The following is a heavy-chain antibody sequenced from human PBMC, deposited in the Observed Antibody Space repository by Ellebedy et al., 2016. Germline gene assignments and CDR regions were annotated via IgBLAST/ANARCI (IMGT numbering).Heavy chain of an antibody. Sequence: GESLKISXAASGFTFSSYGMHWVRQTPGKGLEWVGVISSNGNTKFYADSVKGRFTISRDSSKNTLYLQMDSLRVEDTAMYYCVRGYCTGPSCSEWGQGTLVTVSS. J-gene: IGHJ4*02. CDR3: VRGYCTGPSCSE. CDR2: ISSNGNTK. CDR1: GFTFSSYG. V-gene: IGHV3-30*03. D-gene: IGHD2-2*01.